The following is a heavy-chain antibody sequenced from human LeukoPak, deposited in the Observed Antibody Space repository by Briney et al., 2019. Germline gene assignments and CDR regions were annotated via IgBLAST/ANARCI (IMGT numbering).Heavy chain of an antibody. CDR2: ISGSGGST. J-gene: IGHJ4*02. CDR1: GFTFSSYA. D-gene: IGHD3-10*01. Sequence: GGSLRLSCAASGFTFSSYAMSWVRQAPGKGLEWVSAISGSGGSTYYADSVKGRFTIPRDNSKNTLYLQMNSLRAEDTAVYYCAKVMTRTMVRGVPPSDYWGQGTLVTVSS. V-gene: IGHV3-23*01. CDR3: AKVMTRTMVRGVPPSDY.